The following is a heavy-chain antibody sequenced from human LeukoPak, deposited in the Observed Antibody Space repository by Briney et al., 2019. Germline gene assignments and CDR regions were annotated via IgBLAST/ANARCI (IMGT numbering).Heavy chain of an antibody. CDR1: GFTYSSYA. V-gene: IGHV3-23*01. D-gene: IGHD1-26*01. CDR2: ISGSGGST. CDR3: VRDRGSYRPIDY. J-gene: IGHJ4*02. Sequence: GGSLRLSCAASGFTYSSYAMSWVRQAPGKGLEWVSAISGSGGSTYYADSVKGRFTISRDNSKNTLYLQMNSLRAEDTAVYYCVRDRGSYRPIDYWGQGTLVTLSS.